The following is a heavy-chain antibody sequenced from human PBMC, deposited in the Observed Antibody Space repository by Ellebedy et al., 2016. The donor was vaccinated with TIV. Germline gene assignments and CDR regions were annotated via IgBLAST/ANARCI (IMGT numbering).Heavy chain of an antibody. Sequence: GESLKISCKGSGYRFTSYWIGWVRQKPGKGLEWMGSIYPDDSDTRYSPSFQGKVTISADKSISTAYLQWSSLKASDTAIYYCVRPMIAVAAFEIWGQGTVATVSS. CDR3: VRPMIAVAAFEI. V-gene: IGHV5-51*01. J-gene: IGHJ3*02. CDR2: IYPDDSDT. CDR1: GYRFTSYW. D-gene: IGHD2-21*01.